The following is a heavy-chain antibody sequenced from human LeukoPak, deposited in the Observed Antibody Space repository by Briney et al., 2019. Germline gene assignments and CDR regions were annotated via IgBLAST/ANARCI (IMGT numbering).Heavy chain of an antibody. CDR1: GGSISSYY. D-gene: IGHD3-22*01. J-gene: IGHJ4*02. Sequence: NPSETLSLTCTVSGGSISSYYWSWIRQPPGKGLEWIGSIYYSGSTYYNPSLKSRVTISVDTSKNQFSLKLSSVTAADTAVFYCASGTWGFYDTTVGVYWGQGTLVTVSS. CDR2: IYYSGST. CDR3: ASGTWGFYDTTVGVY. V-gene: IGHV4-59*12.